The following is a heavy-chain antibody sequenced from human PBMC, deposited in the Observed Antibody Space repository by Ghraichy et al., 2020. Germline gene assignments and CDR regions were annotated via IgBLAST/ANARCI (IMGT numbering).Heavy chain of an antibody. Sequence: ETLSLTCAVYGGSFSGYYWSWIRQPPGKGLEWIGEINHSGSTNYNPSLKSRVTISVDTSKNQFSLKLSSVTAADTAVYYCARGGGLTMYYYGSGKADFDYWGQGTLVTVSS. V-gene: IGHV4-34*01. CDR3: ARGGGLTMYYYGSGKADFDY. D-gene: IGHD3-10*01. CDR2: INHSGST. J-gene: IGHJ4*02. CDR1: GGSFSGYY.